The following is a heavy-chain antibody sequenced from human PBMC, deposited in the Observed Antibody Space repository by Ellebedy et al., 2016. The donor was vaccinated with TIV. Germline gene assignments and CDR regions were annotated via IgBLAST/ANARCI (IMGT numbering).Heavy chain of an antibody. CDR3: ARPGFGISWTSSTYYYYYMDV. CDR1: GFTFSSYA. CDR2: ISGSGGST. V-gene: IGHV3-23*01. D-gene: IGHD3/OR15-3a*01. Sequence: GGSLRLXXAASGFTFSSYAMSWVRQAPGKGLEWVSAISGSGGSTYYADSVKGRFTISRDNSKNTLYLQMTSLRAEDAALYYCARPGFGISWTSSTYYYYYMDVWGKGTTVTVSS. J-gene: IGHJ6*03.